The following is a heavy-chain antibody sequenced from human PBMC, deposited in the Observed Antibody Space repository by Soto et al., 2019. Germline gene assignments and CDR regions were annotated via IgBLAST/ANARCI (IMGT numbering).Heavy chain of an antibody. CDR2: ISAYNGNT. D-gene: IGHD3-16*01. Sequence: ASVKVSCQASGYTFTRYGISWVRQAPGQGRAWMGCISAYNGNTNYTQKLEGRVTMTTDTSTSTAYMELRSIRSDDTSVYYSASYQGRDGYTWRLGQVYYYGMDVWGQGTTVTVSS. J-gene: IGHJ6*02. V-gene: IGHV1-18*01. CDR1: GYTFTRYG. CDR3: ASYQGRDGYTWRLGQVYYYGMDV.